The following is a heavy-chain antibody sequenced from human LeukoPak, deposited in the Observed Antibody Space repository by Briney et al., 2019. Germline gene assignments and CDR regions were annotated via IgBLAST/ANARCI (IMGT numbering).Heavy chain of an antibody. D-gene: IGHD2-2*01. J-gene: IGHJ6*02. Sequence: GGSLRLSCAVSGFTFSSYGMHWVRQAPGKGLEWVAVIWYDGSNKYYADSVKGRFTISRDNSKNTLYLQMNSLRAEDTAVYYCAKVGQWCSSTSCYDYGMDVWGQGTTVTVSS. CDR2: IWYDGSNK. CDR3: AKVGQWCSSTSCYDYGMDV. CDR1: GFTFSSYG. V-gene: IGHV3-30*02.